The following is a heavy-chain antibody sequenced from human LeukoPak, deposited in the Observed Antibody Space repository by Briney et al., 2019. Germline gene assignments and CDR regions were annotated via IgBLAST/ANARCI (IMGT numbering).Heavy chain of an antibody. J-gene: IGHJ4*02. CDR3: TKEDY. CDR2: VNHRGST. Sequence: SETLSLTCAVYGVSFRGYYWSWIRQPPGKGLEWIGEVNHRGSTNYNPSLKSRVTISADTSKNQFSLKLSSVTAADTAVYYCTKEDYWGQGTLVTVSS. CDR1: GVSFRGYY. V-gene: IGHV4-34*01.